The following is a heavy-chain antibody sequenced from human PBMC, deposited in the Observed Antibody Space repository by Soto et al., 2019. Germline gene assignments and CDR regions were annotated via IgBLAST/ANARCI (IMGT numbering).Heavy chain of an antibody. J-gene: IGHJ4*02. Sequence: QVQLVQSGAEVKKPGASVKVSCKASGYTFTSYGISWVRQAPGQGLEWMGWISAYNGNTNYAQKLQGRVTMTTDTTTSTADMELRSLRSDDTAVYYWARESSSSCHDYWGQGTLVTVSS. CDR3: ARESSSSCHDY. D-gene: IGHD6-13*01. V-gene: IGHV1-18*01. CDR1: GYTFTSYG. CDR2: ISAYNGNT.